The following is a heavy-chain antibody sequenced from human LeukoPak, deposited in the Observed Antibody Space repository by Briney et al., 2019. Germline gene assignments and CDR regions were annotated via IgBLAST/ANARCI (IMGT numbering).Heavy chain of an antibody. Sequence: GGSLRLSCAASGFTFSFSWMHWVRQAPGKGLVWVSRINGNGSSTTYADSVKGRFTISRDNAKKTLYLQMNSLRAEDTAVYYCARGGYLSNYWGQGTLVTVSS. D-gene: IGHD1-1*01. CDR2: INGNGSST. CDR3: ARGGYLSNY. V-gene: IGHV3-74*01. J-gene: IGHJ4*02. CDR1: GFTFSFSW.